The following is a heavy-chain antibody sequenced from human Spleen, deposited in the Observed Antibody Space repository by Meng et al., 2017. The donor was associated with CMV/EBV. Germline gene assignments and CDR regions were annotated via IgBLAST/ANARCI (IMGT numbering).Heavy chain of an antibody. CDR1: GFTFSDYY. CDR2: ISYDGSNK. Sequence: GESLKISCAASGFTFSDYYMSWVRQAPGKGLEWVAVISYDGSNKYYADSVKGRFTISRDNSKNTLYLQMNSLRADDTAVYYCAREAYDSSGYWIDYWGQGALVTVSS. J-gene: IGHJ4*02. V-gene: IGHV3-30-3*01. CDR3: AREAYDSSGYWIDY. D-gene: IGHD3-22*01.